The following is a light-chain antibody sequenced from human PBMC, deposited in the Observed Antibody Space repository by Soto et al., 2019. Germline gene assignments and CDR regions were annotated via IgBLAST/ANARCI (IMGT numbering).Light chain of an antibody. Sequence: EIVMTQSPATLSVSPGERATLSCRASQSVNNNLAWYQQKPGQAPRLLIYGASSRAAGIPDRFSGSGSGTDFTLTISGLEPEDFAVYYCQQYGSSTWTFGQGTKVDIK. CDR1: QSVNNN. V-gene: IGKV3-20*01. J-gene: IGKJ1*01. CDR2: GAS. CDR3: QQYGSSTWT.